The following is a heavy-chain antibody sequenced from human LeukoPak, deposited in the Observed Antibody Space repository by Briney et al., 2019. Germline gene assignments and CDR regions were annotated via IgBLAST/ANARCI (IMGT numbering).Heavy chain of an antibody. CDR3: ARRPRYSSSWDTFDY. Sequence: KASETLSLTCTVSGGSISSSSYYWGWIRQPPGKGLEWIGSIYYSGSTYYNPSLKSRVTISVDTSKNQFSLKLSSVTAADTAVYYCARRPRYSSSWDTFDYWGQGTLVTVSS. D-gene: IGHD6-13*01. J-gene: IGHJ4*02. CDR2: IYYSGST. CDR1: GGSISSSSYY. V-gene: IGHV4-39*01.